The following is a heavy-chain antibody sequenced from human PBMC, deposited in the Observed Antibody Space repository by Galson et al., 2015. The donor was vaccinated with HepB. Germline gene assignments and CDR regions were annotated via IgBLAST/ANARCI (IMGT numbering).Heavy chain of an antibody. V-gene: IGHV5-51*01. D-gene: IGHD2/OR15-2a*01. J-gene: IGHJ6*02. Sequence: RYSPSFQGQVTISVDKSISTAYLQWRSLKASDTAMYYCAKHLQAQYFFHGMDVWGQGTTVTVSS. CDR3: AKHLQAQYFFHGMDV.